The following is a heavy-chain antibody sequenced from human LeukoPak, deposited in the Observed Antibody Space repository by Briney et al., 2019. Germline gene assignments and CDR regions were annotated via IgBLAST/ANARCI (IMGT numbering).Heavy chain of an antibody. V-gene: IGHV4-59*08. D-gene: IGHD5-18*01. CDR1: GGSISSYY. CDR3: ARHVQEGYSYGVFDY. Sequence: PSETLSLTCTVSGGSISSYYWSWIRQPPGKGLEWIGYIYYSGSTNYNPSLKSRVTISVDTSKNQFSLKLTSVTAADTAVYYCARHVQEGYSYGVFDYWGQGTLVTVSS. J-gene: IGHJ4*02. CDR2: IYYSGST.